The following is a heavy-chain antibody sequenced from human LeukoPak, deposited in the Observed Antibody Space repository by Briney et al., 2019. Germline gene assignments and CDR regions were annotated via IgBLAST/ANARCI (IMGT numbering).Heavy chain of an antibody. Sequence: PGGSLRLSCAASGFTFSSYSMNWIRQAPGKGLEWVSSISSSTSYIYYADSVKGRFTISKDNAKNSLYLQMNSLRAEDTAVYYCSRAGGSTVSHSDYWGQGTLVTVSS. V-gene: IGHV3-21*01. D-gene: IGHD4-17*01. J-gene: IGHJ4*02. CDR1: GFTFSSYS. CDR2: ISSSTSYI. CDR3: SRAGGSTVSHSDY.